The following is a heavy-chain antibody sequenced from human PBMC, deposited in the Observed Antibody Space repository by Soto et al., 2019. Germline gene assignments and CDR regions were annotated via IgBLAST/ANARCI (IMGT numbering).Heavy chain of an antibody. CDR3: ARGPGYYDSSGSYYYYYYGMDV. V-gene: IGHV4-30-4*01. D-gene: IGHD3-22*01. CDR1: GGSISSADYY. Sequence: PSETLSLTCTVSGGSISSADYYWSWIRQPPGKGLEWIGYIYYSGSTYYNPSLKSRVTISVDTSKNQFSLKLSSVTAADTAVYYCARGPGYYDSSGSYYYYYYGMDVWGQGTTVTVSS. J-gene: IGHJ6*02. CDR2: IYYSGST.